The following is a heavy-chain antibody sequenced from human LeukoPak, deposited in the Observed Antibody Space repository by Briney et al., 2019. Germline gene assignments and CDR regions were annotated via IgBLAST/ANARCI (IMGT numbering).Heavy chain of an antibody. Sequence: GGSLRLSCGASGFTFTIFGLNWVRQAPGKGPEWVSYIDARSGITYYADSVQGRFTISRDNAKESVFLQMNSLRADDTAVYYCARTYDFGRGPPGDAFDIWGQGTMVTVSS. CDR1: GFTFTIFG. J-gene: IGHJ3*02. CDR2: IDARSGIT. V-gene: IGHV3-48*01. D-gene: IGHD3-3*01. CDR3: ARTYDFGRGPPGDAFDI.